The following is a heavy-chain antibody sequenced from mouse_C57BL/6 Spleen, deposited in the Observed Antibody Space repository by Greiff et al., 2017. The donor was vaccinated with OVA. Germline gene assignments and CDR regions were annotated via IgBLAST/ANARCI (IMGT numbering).Heavy chain of an antibody. CDR1: GYAFSSYW. D-gene: IGHD3-2*02. J-gene: IGHJ4*01. V-gene: IGHV1-80*01. CDR2: IYPGDGDT. CDR3: AREAESRGAMDY. Sequence: QVQLKQSGAELVKPGASVKISCKASGYAFSSYWMNWVKQRPGKGLEWIGQIYPGDGDTNYNGKFKGKATLTADKSSSTAYMQLSSLTSEDSAVYFCAREAESRGAMDYWGQGTSVTVSS.